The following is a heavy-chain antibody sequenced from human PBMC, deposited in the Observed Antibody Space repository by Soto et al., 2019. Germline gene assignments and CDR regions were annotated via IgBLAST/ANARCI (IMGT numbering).Heavy chain of an antibody. D-gene: IGHD4-17*01. CDR1: DGSVGNYSYS. Sequence: SGTLYLTCTVSDGSVGNYSYSWSWVRQPPGKGLAWVGYIYHTGSTKYNPSLKSRATMSLDTSKNQFSLNLSSVPAADTAVYYCVRDEIGTVFSSPTSIHYDYY. CDR3: VRDEIGTVFSSPTSIHYDYY. J-gene: IGHJ6*01. V-gene: IGHV4-61*01. CDR2: IYHTGST.